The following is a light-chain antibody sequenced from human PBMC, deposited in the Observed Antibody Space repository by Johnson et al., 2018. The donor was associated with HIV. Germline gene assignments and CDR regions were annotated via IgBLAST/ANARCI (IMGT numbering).Light chain of an antibody. J-gene: IGLJ1*01. Sequence: QSVLTQPPSVSAAPGQKVTISCSGSSSNIGNNYVSWYQQLPGTAPKLLIYENNMRPSGIPDRFSGYKSGTSATLGIAGLQTGDEADYYCGTWDNSLSTGAVFGTGTKVTVL. CDR3: GTWDNSLSTGAV. V-gene: IGLV1-51*02. CDR1: SSNIGNNY. CDR2: ENN.